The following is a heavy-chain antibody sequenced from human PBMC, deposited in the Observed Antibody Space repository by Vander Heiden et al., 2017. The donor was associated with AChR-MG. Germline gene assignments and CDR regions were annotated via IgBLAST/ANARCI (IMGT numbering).Heavy chain of an antibody. CDR2: ISYSGNT. D-gene: IGHD4-17*01. Sequence: QLQLQESGPGLVKPSETLSLTCPLSGGSIRSGAYDGGWIRQSPGKGLEWFGNISYSGNTYYNPSLESPVTISVDRSKNHLSLNLTSVTAADTAVYYCARGYGEDAFDIWGQGTMVTVSS. V-gene: IGHV4-39*02. CDR1: GGSIRSGAYD. J-gene: IGHJ3*02. CDR3: ARGYGEDAFDI.